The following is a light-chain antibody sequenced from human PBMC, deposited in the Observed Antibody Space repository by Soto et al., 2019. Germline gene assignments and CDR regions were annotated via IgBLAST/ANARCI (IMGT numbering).Light chain of an antibody. V-gene: IGKV3-11*01. J-gene: IGKJ4*01. CDR3: QQRSYLFT. CDR1: QSVGSS. Sequence: ETVLTQSPATLSLSPGERATLSCRVSQSVGSSLAWYQQKPGQPPRLLIYDASNRATGIPARFSGSGSGTDFTLTINYLEPEDVAVYYCQQRSYLFTFGGGTKVDIK. CDR2: DAS.